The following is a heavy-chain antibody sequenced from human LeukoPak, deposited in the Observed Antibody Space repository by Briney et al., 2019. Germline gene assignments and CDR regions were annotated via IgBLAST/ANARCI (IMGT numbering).Heavy chain of an antibody. V-gene: IGHV1-69*01. Sequence: SVKVSCKTSGGTFSSYAISWVRQAPGQGLEWMGGILPMFGTANYAQKFQGRVTITADESTSTAYMALSSLRSEDTAVYYCARGAGPAILIDYWGQGTLVTVSS. CDR1: GGTFSSYA. CDR3: ARGAGPAILIDY. D-gene: IGHD1-26*01. CDR2: ILPMFGTA. J-gene: IGHJ4*02.